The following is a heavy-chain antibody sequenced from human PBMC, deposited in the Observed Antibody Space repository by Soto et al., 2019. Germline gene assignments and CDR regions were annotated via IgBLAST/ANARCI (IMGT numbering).Heavy chain of an antibody. D-gene: IGHD3-10*01. CDR1: GFTFSSYG. V-gene: IGHV3-33*01. CDR2: IWYDGSNK. CDR3: ARDSAYYYGSGSYFDY. J-gene: IGHJ4*02. Sequence: QVQLVESGGGVVQPGRSLRLSCAASGFTFSSYGMHWVRQAPGKGLEWVAVIWYDGSNKYYADSVKGRFTISRDNSKNTLYLQMNSLRAEDTAVYYCARDSAYYYGSGSYFDYWGQGTLVTVSS.